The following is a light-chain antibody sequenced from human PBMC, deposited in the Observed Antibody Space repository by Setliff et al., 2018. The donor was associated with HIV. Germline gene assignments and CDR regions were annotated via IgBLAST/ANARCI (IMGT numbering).Light chain of an antibody. Sequence: QSVLTQPASVSASPGQSITISCTGTINDVGAYDYVSWYQQLPGKAPKLIIYEVSYRPSGVSDRFSVSKSGNTASLTISGLQAEDEADYFCSSYTSSNTSYVFGTGTKV. CDR3: SSYTSSNTSYV. CDR2: EVS. CDR1: INDVGAYDY. J-gene: IGLJ1*01. V-gene: IGLV2-14*01.